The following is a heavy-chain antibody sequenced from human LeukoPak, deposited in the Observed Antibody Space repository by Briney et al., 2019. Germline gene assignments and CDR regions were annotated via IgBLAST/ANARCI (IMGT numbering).Heavy chain of an antibody. CDR2: IYTSGDT. V-gene: IGHV4-61*02. CDR3: ARFRAPLSVGDC. Sequence: KTSETLSLTCTVSGGSISSDGYCWSWIRQPAGKGLEWIGRIYTSGDTTYNPSLKSRVTISVDTSKNQFSLKLTSVTAADTAVYYCARFRAPLSVGDCWGQGTLVTVSP. CDR1: GGSISSDGYC. J-gene: IGHJ4*02.